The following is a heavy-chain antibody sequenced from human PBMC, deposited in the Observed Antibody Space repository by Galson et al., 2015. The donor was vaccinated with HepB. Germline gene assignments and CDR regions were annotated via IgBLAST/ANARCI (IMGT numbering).Heavy chain of an antibody. CDR1: GYTFTSYA. D-gene: IGHD4-17*01. J-gene: IGHJ4*02. CDR2: INAGNGNT. V-gene: IGHV1-3*01. CDR3: ARTPPHGDYLED. Sequence: SVKVSCKASGYTFTSYAMHWVRQAPGQRLEWMGWINAGNGNTKYSQKFQGRVTITRDTSASTAYMELSSLRSEDTAVYHCARTPPHGDYLEDWGQGTLVTVSS.